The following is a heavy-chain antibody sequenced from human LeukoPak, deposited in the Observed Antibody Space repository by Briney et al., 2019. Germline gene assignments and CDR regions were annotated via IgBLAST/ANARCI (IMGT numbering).Heavy chain of an antibody. CDR3: ARGWSSSWTGYYFDY. J-gene: IGHJ4*02. D-gene: IGHD6-13*01. V-gene: IGHV4-61*01. CDR1: GGAVNSGSYY. Sequence: SETLSLTCSVSGGAVNSGSYYWTWIRQPPGKGLEWIGYISYSGSTIYNPSLKSRVTISVDTSKNQFSLRLGSVTAAETAVYYCARGWSSSWTGYYFDYWGQGALLTVSS. CDR2: ISYSGST.